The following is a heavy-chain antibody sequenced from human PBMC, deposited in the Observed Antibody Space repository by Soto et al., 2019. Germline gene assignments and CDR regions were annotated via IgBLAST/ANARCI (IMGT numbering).Heavy chain of an antibody. V-gene: IGHV3-23*01. CDR3: ARGVTVFGLVSRFWFDP. J-gene: IGHJ5*02. CDR2: ISGSGSNP. Sequence: GQGLEWVSAISGSGSNPYYADSVKGRFTISRDNSKNTLYLQMNSLTAADRAVYFCARGVTVFGLVSRFWFDPWGQGTVVTVSS. D-gene: IGHD3-3*01.